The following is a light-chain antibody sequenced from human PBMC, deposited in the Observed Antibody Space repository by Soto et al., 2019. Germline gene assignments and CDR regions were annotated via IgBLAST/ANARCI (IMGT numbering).Light chain of an antibody. Sequence: ENVLTQSPGTLSLSPGDRATLSCKASQSVADNYLAWYQQKPGQAPRLLIYAASRRAIGIPDTFSGSGSGTDFTLTITRLEPEDFALYYCQQYGHSPRTFGQGTKVDIK. CDR1: QSVADNY. CDR3: QQYGHSPRT. J-gene: IGKJ1*01. V-gene: IGKV3-20*01. CDR2: AAS.